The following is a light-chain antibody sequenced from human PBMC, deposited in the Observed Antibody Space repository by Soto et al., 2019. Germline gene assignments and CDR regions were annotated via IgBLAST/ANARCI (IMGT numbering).Light chain of an antibody. CDR1: SSDVGGYNY. Sequence: QSALTQPASVSGSPGQSITISCTGTSSDVGGYNYVSWYQQHPGKAPKLMIYDISNRPSGVSNRFSGSKSGNTASLTISGLQAEDEADYYCSSYTSSXTVVFGGGTKX. J-gene: IGLJ2*01. V-gene: IGLV2-14*01. CDR3: SSYTSSXTVV. CDR2: DIS.